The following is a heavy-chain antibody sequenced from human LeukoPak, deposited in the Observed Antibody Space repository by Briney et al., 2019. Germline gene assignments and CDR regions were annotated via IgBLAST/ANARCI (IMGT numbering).Heavy chain of an antibody. Sequence: EAPVKVSCKASGYTFTGYYMHWVRQAPGRGLEWMGWINPNSGGTNYAQKFQGRVTMTRDTSISTAYMELSRLRSDDTAVYHCARDGDWAGGAFDIWGQGTMVTVSS. D-gene: IGHD2-21*01. V-gene: IGHV1-2*02. J-gene: IGHJ3*02. CDR2: INPNSGGT. CDR3: ARDGDWAGGAFDI. CDR1: GYTFTGYY.